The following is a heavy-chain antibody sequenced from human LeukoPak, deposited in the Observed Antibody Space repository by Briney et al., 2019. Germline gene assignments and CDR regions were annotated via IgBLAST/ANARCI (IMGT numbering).Heavy chain of an antibody. D-gene: IGHD1-7*01. J-gene: IGHJ4*02. CDR2: LYIRGST. CDR1: GDSITNGSYY. Sequence: KPSETLSLTCTVSGDSITNGSYYWSWIRKAAGKGLEWIGRLYIRGSTNYSPSLKSRVTISADRSKNQLSLSLRSVTAADTGVYFCARAATGNYHFDSWGQGTLVTVSS. V-gene: IGHV4-61*02. CDR3: ARAATGNYHFDS.